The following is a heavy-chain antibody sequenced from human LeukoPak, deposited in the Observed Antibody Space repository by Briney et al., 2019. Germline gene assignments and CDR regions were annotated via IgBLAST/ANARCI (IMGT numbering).Heavy chain of an antibody. D-gene: IGHD3-16*02. Sequence: GGSLRLSCAASGFTFSGYVMTWVRQPPGKGLQWVADISGSGGSTYYADSVKSRFSISGDNSKNMLYLQLDSLRAEDTAVYYCAKNHERGRYDSFDMWTQGSWVTVSS. CDR1: GFTFSGYV. CDR3: AKNHERGRYDSFDM. CDR2: ISGSGGST. V-gene: IGHV3-23*01. J-gene: IGHJ3*02.